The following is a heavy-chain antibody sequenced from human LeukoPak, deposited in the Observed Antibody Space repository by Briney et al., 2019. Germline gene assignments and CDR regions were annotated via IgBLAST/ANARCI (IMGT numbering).Heavy chain of an antibody. V-gene: IGHV1-2*02. D-gene: IGHD3-22*01. J-gene: IGHJ6*03. CDR1: GYTFTDSD. CDR2: IEPNSGET. Sequence: ASVKVSCKASGYTFTDSDIHWVRQAPGQGLQWMGWIEPNSGETRYTQKFQGRVTMTTDTSISTAYMELSRLTSDDTAVYYCARLITMIEPGNYYYYYYMDVWGKGTAVTVSS. CDR3: ARLITMIEPGNYYYYYYMDV.